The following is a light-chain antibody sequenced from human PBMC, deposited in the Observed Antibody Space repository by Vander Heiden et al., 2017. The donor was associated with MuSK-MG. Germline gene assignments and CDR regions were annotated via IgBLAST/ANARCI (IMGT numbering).Light chain of an antibody. V-gene: IGKV1-6*01. CDR1: QGIRND. CDR3: QQEDNSPIT. CDR2: AAS. J-gene: IGKJ1*01. Sequence: IQMTQSPSSLSASVGDRVTITCRASQGIRNDLGWYQQKPGKAPKLLIYAASSVQSGVPSRFSGSGSGTDFTLTISSRQPEDFATYYCQQEDNSPITFGQGTKVEIK.